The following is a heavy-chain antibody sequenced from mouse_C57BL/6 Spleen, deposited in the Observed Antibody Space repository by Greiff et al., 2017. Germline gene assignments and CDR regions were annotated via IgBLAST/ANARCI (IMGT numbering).Heavy chain of an antibody. CDR3: AREDNWDFDY. J-gene: IGHJ2*01. D-gene: IGHD4-1*01. CDR1: GYTFTSYW. V-gene: IGHV1-7*01. CDR2: LNPSSGYT. Sequence: QVHVKQSGAELAKPGASVKLSCKASGYTFTSYWMHWVKQRPGQGLEWIGYLNPSSGYTKYNQKFKDKATLTADKSSSTAYMQLISLTYADSAVYYCAREDNWDFDYWGQGTTLTVSS.